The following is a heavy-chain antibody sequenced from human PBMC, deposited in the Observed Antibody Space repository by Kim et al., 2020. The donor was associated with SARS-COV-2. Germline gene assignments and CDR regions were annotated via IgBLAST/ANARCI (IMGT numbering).Heavy chain of an antibody. CDR1: GFIFGSFA. D-gene: IGHD7-27*01. CDR2: ISGGGST. CDR3: TKNWAYDAFDI. V-gene: IGHV3-23*01. J-gene: IGHJ3*02. Sequence: GGSLRLSCAASGFIFGSFAMSWVRQAPGKGLEWVSSISGGGSTYHADSIKGRFTISRDNTKNTLYLQMNSLRAEDTAAYYCTKNWAYDAFDIWGQGTMVTVSS.